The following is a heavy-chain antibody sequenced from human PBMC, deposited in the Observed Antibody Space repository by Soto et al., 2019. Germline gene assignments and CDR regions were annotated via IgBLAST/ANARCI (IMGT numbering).Heavy chain of an antibody. Sequence: SGTLSLTCTVSGGSISSYYWSWIRQPPGKGLEWIGYIYYSGSTNYNPSLKSRVTISVDTSKNQFSLKLSSVTAADTAVYYCARGPLFREAADTQLDPWGQGTLVTVSS. V-gene: IGHV4-59*01. CDR2: IYYSGST. CDR3: ARGPLFREAADTQLDP. CDR1: GGSISSYY. D-gene: IGHD6-13*01. J-gene: IGHJ5*02.